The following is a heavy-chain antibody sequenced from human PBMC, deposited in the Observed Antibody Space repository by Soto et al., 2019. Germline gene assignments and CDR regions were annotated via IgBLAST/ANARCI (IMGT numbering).Heavy chain of an antibody. CDR3: AKDSIGGQQLSHFDY. CDR2: ISGSGGST. Sequence: GGSLRLSCAASGFTFSSYAMSWVRQAPGKGLEWVSAISGSGGSTYYADSVKGRFTISRDNSKNTLYLQMNSLRAEDTAVYYCAKDSIGGQQLSHFDYWGQGTLVTVSS. D-gene: IGHD6-13*01. CDR1: GFTFSSYA. J-gene: IGHJ4*02. V-gene: IGHV3-23*01.